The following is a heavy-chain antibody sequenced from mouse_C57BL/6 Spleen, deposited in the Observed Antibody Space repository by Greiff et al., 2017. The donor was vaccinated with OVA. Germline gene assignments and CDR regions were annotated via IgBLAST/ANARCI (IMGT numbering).Heavy chain of an antibody. CDR2: INPGSGGT. V-gene: IGHV1-54*01. CDR3: ARSDDYGERSAMDY. CDR1: GYAFTNYL. Sequence: QVQLKQSGAELVRPGTSVKVSCKASGYAFTNYLIEWVKQRPGQGLEWIGVINPGSGGTNYNEKFKGKATLTADKSSSTAYMQLSSLTSEDSAVYFCARSDDYGERSAMDYWGQGTSVTVSS. D-gene: IGHD2-4*01. J-gene: IGHJ4*01.